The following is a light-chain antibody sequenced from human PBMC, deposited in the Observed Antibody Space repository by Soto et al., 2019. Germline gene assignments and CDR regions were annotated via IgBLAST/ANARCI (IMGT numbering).Light chain of an antibody. CDR1: SSDVGGYTY. Sequence: QSALTQPASVSGSPGQSITISCSGTSSDVGGYTYVSWYQQHPGKAPKVIIYEVSNRPSGVSSRFSGSKSGKTASLTISGLQAEDEADYYCSSYTSSSTPYVFGTGTKGTV. V-gene: IGLV2-14*01. CDR3: SSYTSSSTPYV. CDR2: EVS. J-gene: IGLJ1*01.